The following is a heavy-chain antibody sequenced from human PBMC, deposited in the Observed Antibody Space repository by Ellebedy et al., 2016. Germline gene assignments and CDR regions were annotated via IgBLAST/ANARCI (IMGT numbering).Heavy chain of an antibody. J-gene: IGHJ4*02. D-gene: IGHD4-17*01. Sequence: GGSLRLSCAASGFTFADYAMHWVRQAPGKGLEWVSGITWNSGNIGYADSVKGRFTISRDNAKNSLYLQMNSLRAEDTALYYCAKDIDSDEDDYGDNYFDYWGQGTLVTVSS. CDR1: GFTFADYA. V-gene: IGHV3-9*01. CDR3: AKDIDSDEDDYGDNYFDY. CDR2: ITWNSGNI.